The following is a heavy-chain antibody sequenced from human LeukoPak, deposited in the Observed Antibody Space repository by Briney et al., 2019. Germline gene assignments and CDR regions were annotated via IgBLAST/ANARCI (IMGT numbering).Heavy chain of an antibody. CDR3: ASAKDTDAFDI. CDR1: GFTFSSYS. J-gene: IGHJ3*02. D-gene: IGHD2-15*01. V-gene: IGHV3-21*01. Sequence: GGSLRLSCAASGFTFSSYSMNWVRQAPGKGLEWVSSISSSSSYIYYADSVKGRFTISRDNAKNSLYLQMNSLRAEDTAVYYCASAKDTDAFDIWGQGTMVTVSS. CDR2: ISSSSSYI.